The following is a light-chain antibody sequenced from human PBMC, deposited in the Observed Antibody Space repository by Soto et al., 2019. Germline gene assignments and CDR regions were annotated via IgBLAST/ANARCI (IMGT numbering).Light chain of an antibody. CDR1: SNDVGAYKY. V-gene: IGLV2-14*03. Sequence: QSALTQPASVSGSPGLSINVSCTGTSNDVGAYKYVSWYQQYLGKAPKLMIYDVNNRPSGVSSRFSGSKSGNTASLTISGLQAEDEADYYCSSYTSSNTLIFGGGTKVTVL. CDR3: SSYTSSNTLI. J-gene: IGLJ2*01. CDR2: DVN.